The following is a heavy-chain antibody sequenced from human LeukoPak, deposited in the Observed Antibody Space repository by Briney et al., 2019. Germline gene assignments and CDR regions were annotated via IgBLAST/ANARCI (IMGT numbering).Heavy chain of an antibody. D-gene: IGHD6-19*01. Sequence: GGSLRLSCAASGFTFSSYAMHWVRQAPGKGLEWVAVISYDGSNKYYADSVKGRFTISRDNSKNTLYLQMNSLRAEDTAVYYCARDLTQWLVRGVDYWGQGTLVTVSS. CDR1: GFTFSSYA. CDR3: ARDLTQWLVRGVDY. J-gene: IGHJ4*02. V-gene: IGHV3-30*04. CDR2: ISYDGSNK.